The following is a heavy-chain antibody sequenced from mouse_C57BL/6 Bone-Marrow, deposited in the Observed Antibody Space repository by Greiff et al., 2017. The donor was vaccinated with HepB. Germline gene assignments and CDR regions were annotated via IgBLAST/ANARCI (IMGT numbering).Heavy chain of an antibody. Sequence: VMLVESGPGLVAPSQCLSITCTVSGFSLTSYGVSWVRQPPGKGLEWLGVIWSDGSTNYHSTLISRLSISKDNSTSQVFLKLNSLQTDDTATYYCANYYGSSYYAMDYWGQGTSVTVSS. J-gene: IGHJ4*01. CDR2: IWSDGST. CDR1: GFSLTSYG. CDR3: ANYYGSSYYAMDY. V-gene: IGHV2-3*01. D-gene: IGHD1-1*01.